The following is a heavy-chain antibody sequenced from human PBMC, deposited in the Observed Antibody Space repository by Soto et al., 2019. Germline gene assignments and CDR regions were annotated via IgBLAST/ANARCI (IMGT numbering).Heavy chain of an antibody. CDR3: ARDRNWNYLDYDILTGFYYGMDV. Sequence: QVQLVQSGAEVKKPGSSVKVSCKASGGTFSSYAISWVRQAPGQGLEWMGGIIPIFGTANYAQKFQGRVTITADEYTSTAYMELSSLRSEDTAVYYCARDRNWNYLDYDILTGFYYGMDVWGQGTTVTVSS. J-gene: IGHJ6*02. V-gene: IGHV1-69*01. D-gene: IGHD3-9*01. CDR2: IIPIFGTA. CDR1: GGTFSSYA.